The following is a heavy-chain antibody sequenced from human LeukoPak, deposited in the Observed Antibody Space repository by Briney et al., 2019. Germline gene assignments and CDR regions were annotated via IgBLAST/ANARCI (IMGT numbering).Heavy chain of an antibody. V-gene: IGHV3-21*01. Sequence: GGSLRLSCAASGFTFSSYSMNWVRQAPGKGLEWVSSISSSSSYIYYADSVKGRFTISRGNAKNSLYLQMNSLRAEDTAVYYCAGGTYYYDSSGYPTGYYMDVWGKGTTVTVSS. CDR1: GFTFSSYS. D-gene: IGHD3-22*01. J-gene: IGHJ6*03. CDR3: AGGTYYYDSSGYPTGYYMDV. CDR2: ISSSSSYI.